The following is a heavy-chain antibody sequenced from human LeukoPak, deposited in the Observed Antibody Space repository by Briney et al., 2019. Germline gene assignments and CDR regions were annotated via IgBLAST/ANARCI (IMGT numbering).Heavy chain of an antibody. V-gene: IGHV3-21*01. CDR3: ARDRRLYYYGSGIKTT. CDR1: GFTFSSYS. Sequence: GGSLRLSCAASGFTFSSYSMNWVRQAPGKGLEWVSSISSGSSYIYYADSVKGRFTISRDNAKNSLYLQMNSLRAEDTAVYYCARDRRLYYYGSGIKTTWGQGTLVTVSS. J-gene: IGHJ4*02. D-gene: IGHD3-10*01. CDR2: ISSGSSYI.